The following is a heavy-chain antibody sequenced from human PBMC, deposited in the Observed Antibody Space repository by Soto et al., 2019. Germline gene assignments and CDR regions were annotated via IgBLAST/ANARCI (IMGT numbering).Heavy chain of an antibody. CDR1: GGTFSSYA. CDR3: ARDEPLYYYESSGTNYGMDV. Sequence: QVQLVQSGAEVKKPGSSVKVSCKASGGTFSSYAISWVRQAPGQGLEWMGGIIPIFGTANYAQKFQGRVTITADESTSTAYMELSSLRSEATAVYYCARDEPLYYYESSGTNYGMDVWCQGTTVTVAS. V-gene: IGHV1-69*01. J-gene: IGHJ6*02. D-gene: IGHD3-22*01. CDR2: IIPIFGTA.